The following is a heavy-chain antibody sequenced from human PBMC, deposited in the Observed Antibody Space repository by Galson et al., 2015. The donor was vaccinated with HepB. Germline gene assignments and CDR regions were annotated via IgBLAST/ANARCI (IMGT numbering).Heavy chain of an antibody. CDR2: INGDGSST. CDR3: AKGDWGSKGLHY. J-gene: IGHJ4*02. Sequence: SLRLSCAASGFTLSSYWMYWVRQVPGEGLVWVSRINGDGSSTTYADSVKGRFAISKDNAKNTVYLQMNSLRAEDTAVYYCAKGDWGSKGLHYWGQGTLVTVSS. V-gene: IGHV3-74*03. CDR1: GFTLSSYW. D-gene: IGHD7-27*01.